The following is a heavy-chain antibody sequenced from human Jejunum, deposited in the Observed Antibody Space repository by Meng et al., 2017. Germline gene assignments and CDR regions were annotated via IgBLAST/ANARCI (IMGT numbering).Heavy chain of an antibody. J-gene: IGHJ5*02. CDR2: IYYTGTT. Sequence: QVQVQESGTGLVEPSQTLSLTCTVSCAANTSGSYHWWWLRQRDGKELEWIGRIYYTGTTHYNPSIKSRVTIALETSKNQFSLKVSPVTAADTAVYYCASELTNGWYSGWFDTCGQGTLVTVSS. V-gene: IGHV4-61*02. CDR3: ASELTNGWYSGWFDT. D-gene: IGHD6-19*01. CDR1: CAANTSGSYH.